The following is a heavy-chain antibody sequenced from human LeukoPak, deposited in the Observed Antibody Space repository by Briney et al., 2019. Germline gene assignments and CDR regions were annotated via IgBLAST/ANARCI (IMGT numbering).Heavy chain of an antibody. Sequence: PGGSLRLSCAASGFTFSSYSMNWVRQAPGKGLEWVSSISSSSSYIYYADSVKGRFTISRDNAKNSLYLQMISLRGEDTAVYYCARVGKTHYGDYPFDPWGQGTLVTVSS. D-gene: IGHD4-17*01. J-gene: IGHJ5*02. CDR3: ARVGKTHYGDYPFDP. CDR2: ISSSSSYI. V-gene: IGHV3-21*01. CDR1: GFTFSSYS.